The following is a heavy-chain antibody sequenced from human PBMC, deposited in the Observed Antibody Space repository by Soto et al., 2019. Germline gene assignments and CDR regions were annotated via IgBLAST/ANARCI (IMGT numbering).Heavy chain of an antibody. Sequence: QVQLVQSGAEVKKPGASVKVSCKASGYSFTSYGIGWVRQAPGQGLEWMGWLSTYNGNTNYAQKLQGRVTMTTDTSTSIAYMDLRSLRSDDTAVYYCARDHVDTLMARFDYWGQGTLVTVSS. CDR3: ARDHVDTLMARFDY. V-gene: IGHV1-18*01. CDR2: LSTYNGNT. D-gene: IGHD5-18*01. CDR1: GYSFTSYG. J-gene: IGHJ4*02.